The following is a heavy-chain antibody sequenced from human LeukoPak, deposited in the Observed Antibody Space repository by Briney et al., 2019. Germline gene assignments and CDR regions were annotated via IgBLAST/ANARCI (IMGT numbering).Heavy chain of an antibody. V-gene: IGHV4-59*08. CDR3: ARHQKTTVLSSSYPDY. CDR1: GGSISIYY. D-gene: IGHD4-17*01. J-gene: IGHJ4*02. Sequence: SETLSLTCTVSGGSISIYYWSWIRQPPGKGLEWIGYVYHSGSANYNPSLKSRVTILVDTSKNQFSLKLSSVTAAGTAVYYCARHQKTTVLSSSYPDYWGPGTLVTVSS. CDR2: VYHSGSA.